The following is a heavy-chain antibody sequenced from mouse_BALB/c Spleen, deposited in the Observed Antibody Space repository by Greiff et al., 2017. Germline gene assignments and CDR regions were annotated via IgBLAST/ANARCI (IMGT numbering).Heavy chain of an antibody. Sequence: QVQLQQSGAELAKPGASVKMSCKASGYTFTSYWMHWVKQRPGQGLEWIGYINPSTGYTEYNQKFKDKATLTADKSSSTAYMQLSSLTSEDSAVYYCARLYGNYWFAYWGQGTLVTVSA. CDR2: INPSTGYT. CDR3: ARLYGNYWFAY. CDR1: GYTFTSYW. V-gene: IGHV1-7*01. J-gene: IGHJ3*01. D-gene: IGHD2-1*01.